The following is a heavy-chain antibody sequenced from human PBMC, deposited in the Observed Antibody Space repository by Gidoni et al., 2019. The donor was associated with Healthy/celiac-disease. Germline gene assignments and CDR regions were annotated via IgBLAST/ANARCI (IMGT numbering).Heavy chain of an antibody. J-gene: IGHJ5*02. D-gene: IGHD2-15*01. V-gene: IGHV4-34*01. CDR2: INHSGST. Sequence: QVQLQQWGAGLLKPSETLSLTCAVYGGSFSGYYWSWIRQPPGKGLEWIGEINHSGSTNYNPSLKSRVTISVDTSKNQFSLKLSSVTAADTAVYYCARDPGWVVAASWFDPWGQGTLVTVSS. CDR1: GGSFSGYY. CDR3: ARDPGWVVAASWFDP.